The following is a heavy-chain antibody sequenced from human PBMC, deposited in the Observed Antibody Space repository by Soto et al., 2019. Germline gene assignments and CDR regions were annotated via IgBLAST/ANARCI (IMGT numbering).Heavy chain of an antibody. Sequence: ETLSLTCTVSGGSINNYYWSWIRQPPGKGLEWIGYIYYSGSTNYSPSLKSRVTMSVDTSKNQFSLKLTSVTAADTAVYYCAGSIAVASTFDYWGQGTLVTVSS. D-gene: IGHD6-19*01. CDR3: AGSIAVASTFDY. V-gene: IGHV4-59*08. CDR1: GGSINNYY. J-gene: IGHJ4*02. CDR2: IYYSGST.